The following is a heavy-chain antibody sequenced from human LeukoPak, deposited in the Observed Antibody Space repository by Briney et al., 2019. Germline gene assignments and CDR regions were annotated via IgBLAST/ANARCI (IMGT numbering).Heavy chain of an antibody. CDR1: GGSISSGSYY. Sequence: SETLSLTCTVSGGSISSGSYYWSWIRQPAGKGLQWIGRIYSSGSPIFNPSLKSRVTMSVDTSKNQFSLKLSSVTAADTAVYYCARSLIPPTYWYFDSWGQGTLVSVSS. J-gene: IGHJ4*02. V-gene: IGHV4-61*02. D-gene: IGHD2-21*01. CDR2: IYSSGSP. CDR3: ARSLIPPTYWYFDS.